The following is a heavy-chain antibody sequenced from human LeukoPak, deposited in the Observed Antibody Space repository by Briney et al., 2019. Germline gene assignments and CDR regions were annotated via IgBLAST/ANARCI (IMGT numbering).Heavy chain of an antibody. CDR1: GFTFSSYS. J-gene: IGHJ6*03. CDR2: ISSSSSTI. Sequence: GGSLRLSCAASGFTFSSYSMNWVRQAPGKGLEWVSYISSSSSTIYYADSVKGRFTISRDNAKNSLYLQMNSLRAEDTAVYYCARGDAGYYYYMDVWGKGTTVTVSS. V-gene: IGHV3-48*01. CDR3: ARGDAGYYYYMDV.